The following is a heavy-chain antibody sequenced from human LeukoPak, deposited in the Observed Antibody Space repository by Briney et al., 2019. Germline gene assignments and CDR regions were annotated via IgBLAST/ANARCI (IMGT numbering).Heavy chain of an antibody. CDR1: GYSISSGYY. D-gene: IGHD1-26*01. CDR3: ARVGTRNWFDP. Sequence: PSETLSLTCTVSGYSISSGYYWGWMRQPPGKGLEWIGSIYHSGSTYYNPSLKSRVTISVDTSKNQFSLKLSSVTAADTAVYYCARVGTRNWFDPWGQGTLVTVSS. CDR2: IYHSGST. V-gene: IGHV4-38-2*02. J-gene: IGHJ5*02.